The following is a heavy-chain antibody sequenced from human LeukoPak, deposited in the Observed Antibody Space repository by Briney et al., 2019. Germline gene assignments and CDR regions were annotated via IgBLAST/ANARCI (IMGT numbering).Heavy chain of an antibody. Sequence: GGSLRLSCAASGFTFNAYGMHWVGQAPGKGREWVAVIASDGRDKKYGDSVKGRFTITRDNSNNTLYLQMNSLRAEDTAVYYCAKDGARGAAKYYFDYWGQGTLVTVSS. J-gene: IGHJ4*02. V-gene: IGHV3-30*18. CDR3: AKDGARGAAKYYFDY. CDR2: IASDGRDK. CDR1: GFTFNAYG. D-gene: IGHD6-13*01.